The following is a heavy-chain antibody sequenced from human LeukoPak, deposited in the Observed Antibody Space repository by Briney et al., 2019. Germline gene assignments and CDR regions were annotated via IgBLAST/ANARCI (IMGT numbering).Heavy chain of an antibody. Sequence: ASVKVSCKASGYTFTSYGISWVRQAPGQGLEWMGWISAYNGKTNYAQKLQGRVTMTTDTSTSTAYMELRSLRSDDTAVYYCARLRFLEWLLSPGTYYMDVWGKGTTVSVSS. V-gene: IGHV1-18*01. D-gene: IGHD3-3*01. J-gene: IGHJ6*03. CDR3: ARLRFLEWLLSPGTYYMDV. CDR1: GYTFTSYG. CDR2: ISAYNGKT.